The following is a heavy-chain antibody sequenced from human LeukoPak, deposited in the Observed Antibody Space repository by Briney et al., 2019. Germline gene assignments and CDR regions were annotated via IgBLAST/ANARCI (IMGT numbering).Heavy chain of an antibody. CDR2: IDPSDSYT. CDR1: GYSFSSYW. Sequence: GESLRISCKGSGYSFSSYWISWVRQMPGKGLEWMGTIDPSDSYTDYSPSFQGHVTISADKSISTSYLQWSSLTASDTAMYYCARHMLVGAPVHFQHWGQGSLVTVSS. J-gene: IGHJ1*01. D-gene: IGHD1-26*01. CDR3: ARHMLVGAPVHFQH. V-gene: IGHV5-10-1*01.